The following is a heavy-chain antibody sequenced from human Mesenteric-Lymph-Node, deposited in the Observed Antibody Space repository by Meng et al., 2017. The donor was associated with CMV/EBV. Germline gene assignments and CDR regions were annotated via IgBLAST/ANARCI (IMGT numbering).Heavy chain of an antibody. D-gene: IGHD1-26*01. CDR2: INHSGST. Sequence: SETLSLTCAVYGESFSGYYWSWIRQPPGKELEWIGEINHSGSTNYNPSLKSRVSISVDTSKNQFSLKLSSVTAADTAVYYCARRGKGRPDVWGQGTTVTVSS. V-gene: IGHV4-34*01. CDR1: GESFSGYY. CDR3: ARRGKGRPDV. J-gene: IGHJ6*02.